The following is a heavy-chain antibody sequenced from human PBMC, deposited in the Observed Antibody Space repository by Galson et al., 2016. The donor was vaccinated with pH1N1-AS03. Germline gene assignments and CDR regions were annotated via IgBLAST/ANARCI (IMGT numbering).Heavy chain of an antibody. V-gene: IGHV3-7*01. CDR1: GFTFSTNW. Sequence: SLRLSCAASGFTFSTNWMSWVRQAPGKGLEWVAYINQDGSKQYYLDSVKGRFTISRDNAKKSLYLQMNSLRAEDTAVYYCASEPVVAGAPDYNYGMDVWGQGTTVTVSS. J-gene: IGHJ6*02. D-gene: IGHD2-2*01. CDR2: INQDGSKQ. CDR3: ASEPVVAGAPDYNYGMDV.